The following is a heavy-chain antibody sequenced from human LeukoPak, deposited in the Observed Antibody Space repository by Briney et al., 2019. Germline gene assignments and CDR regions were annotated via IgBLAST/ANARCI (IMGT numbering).Heavy chain of an antibody. Sequence: ASVKVSCKASGNTFTNYYMHWVRQAPGQGLEWMGIINPSGGSTSYAQKFQGRVTMTRDTSTSTVYMELSSLRSEDTAVYYCARDRSIAPGVTRGFYFDYWGQGTLVTVSS. CDR2: INPSGGST. J-gene: IGHJ4*02. V-gene: IGHV1-46*01. CDR1: GNTFTNYY. CDR3: ARDRSIAPGVTRGFYFDY. D-gene: IGHD6-6*01.